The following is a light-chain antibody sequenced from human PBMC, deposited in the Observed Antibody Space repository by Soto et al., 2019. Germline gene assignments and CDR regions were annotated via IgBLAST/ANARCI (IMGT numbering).Light chain of an antibody. J-gene: IGKJ4*01. CDR2: GAS. Sequence: DIVMTQSPATLSVSPGEGATLSCRASQTISSNLAWYQQKPGQTPRLLIYGASTRAAGIPARFSGSGSGTDFTLTITSLQSEDFATYHCQQFSAYPLTFGGGTKV. V-gene: IGKV3-15*01. CDR1: QTISSN. CDR3: QQFSAYPLT.